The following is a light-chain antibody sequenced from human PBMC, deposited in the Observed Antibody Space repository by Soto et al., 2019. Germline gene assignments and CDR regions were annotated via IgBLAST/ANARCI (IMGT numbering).Light chain of an antibody. J-gene: IGKJ1*01. V-gene: IGKV1-5*01. Sequence: ILMTPSPSSLSASVGDRVTITCRASESIRTWLAWYQHKPGKAPKFLIYDASSLESGVPSRFSGSGSGTEFTLTISNLQPDDFATYFCQQYNNYPRTFGQGTKVDIK. CDR3: QQYNNYPRT. CDR1: ESIRTW. CDR2: DAS.